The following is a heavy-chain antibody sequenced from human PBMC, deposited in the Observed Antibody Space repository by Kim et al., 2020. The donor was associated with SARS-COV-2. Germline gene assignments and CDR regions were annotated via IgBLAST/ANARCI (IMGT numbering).Heavy chain of an antibody. Sequence: SETLSLTCAVYGASFSGYYWSWVRQPPGKGLEWIGEINQSGSINYKPSLKSRVTMSVDMSKNQFSLKVNSVTAADTAVYFCARGSGHYGSASFFEPENYYGMDVWGQGTTVIVSS. D-gene: IGHD3-10*01. V-gene: IGHV4-34*01. CDR3: ARGSGHYGSASFFEPENYYGMDV. CDR1: GASFSGYY. CDR2: INQSGSI. J-gene: IGHJ6*02.